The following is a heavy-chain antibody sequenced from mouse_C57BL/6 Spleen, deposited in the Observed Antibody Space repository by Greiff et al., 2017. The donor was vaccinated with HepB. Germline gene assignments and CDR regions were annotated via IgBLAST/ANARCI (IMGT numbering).Heavy chain of an antibody. CDR1: GYAFSSSW. Sequence: QVQLQQSGPELVKPGASVKISCKASGYAFSSSWMNWVKQRPGKGLEWIGRIYPGDGDTNYNGKFKGKATLTADKSSSTAYMQLSSLTSEDSAVYFCARERDNYSRFAYWGQGTLVTVSA. CDR2: IYPGDGDT. D-gene: IGHD1-3*01. J-gene: IGHJ3*01. V-gene: IGHV1-82*01. CDR3: ARERDNYSRFAY.